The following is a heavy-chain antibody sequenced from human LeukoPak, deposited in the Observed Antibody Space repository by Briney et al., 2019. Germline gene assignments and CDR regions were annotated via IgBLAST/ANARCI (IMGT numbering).Heavy chain of an antibody. V-gene: IGHV1-8*01. D-gene: IGHD6-13*01. Sequence: ASVKVSCKASVYTFTSYDINWVRQATAQGLEWMGWINPNSGNTGYAQKYQGRVTMTRNSSESTAYMELSSLRSEDTAVYYCARDLTAAGPFDYWGQGTLVTVSS. CDR2: INPNSGNT. CDR1: VYTFTSYD. J-gene: IGHJ4*02. CDR3: ARDLTAAGPFDY.